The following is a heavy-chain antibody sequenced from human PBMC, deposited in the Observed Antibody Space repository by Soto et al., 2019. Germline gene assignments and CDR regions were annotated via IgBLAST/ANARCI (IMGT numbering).Heavy chain of an antibody. Sequence: QIQLVQSGPEVQQPGASVQVSCKASGSSFPSYGISWVRHAPGQGLEWVGWISAYNGTTNYAQSLPGRVTMTTDTATNTAYMELKSLRSDDTAVYYCARDPPITGSLRGTPLMQVWGQGTTVTVSS. CDR1: GSSFPSYG. D-gene: IGHD1-20*01. CDR3: ARDPPITGSLRGTPLMQV. J-gene: IGHJ6*02. CDR2: ISAYNGTT. V-gene: IGHV1-18*04.